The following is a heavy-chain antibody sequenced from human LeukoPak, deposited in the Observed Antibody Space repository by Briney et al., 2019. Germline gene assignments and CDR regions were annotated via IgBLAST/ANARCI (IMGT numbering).Heavy chain of an antibody. Sequence: GGSLRLSCAASGFTFSSYAMSWVRQAPGKGLEWVSAISGSGGSTYYADSVKGRFTISRDNSKNTLYLQMNSLRAEDTAVYYCARGQFYYDSSGYLSLSSLDEFDPWGQGTLVTVSS. D-gene: IGHD3-22*01. V-gene: IGHV3-23*01. CDR3: ARGQFYYDSSGYLSLSSLDEFDP. CDR1: GFTFSSYA. CDR2: ISGSGGST. J-gene: IGHJ5*02.